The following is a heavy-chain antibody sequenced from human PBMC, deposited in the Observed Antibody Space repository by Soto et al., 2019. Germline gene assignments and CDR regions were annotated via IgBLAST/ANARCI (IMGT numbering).Heavy chain of an antibody. Sequence: QVQLVQSGAEVKKPGASVKVSCKASGYTFTSYAMHWVRQAPGQRLEWMGWINAGNGNTKYSQKFQGRVTITRDTSASTDYMELSSLRSEDTAVYYCARKKIVVDYWGQGTLVTVSS. D-gene: IGHD2-15*01. V-gene: IGHV1-3*01. J-gene: IGHJ4*02. CDR3: ARKKIVVDY. CDR2: INAGNGNT. CDR1: GYTFTSYA.